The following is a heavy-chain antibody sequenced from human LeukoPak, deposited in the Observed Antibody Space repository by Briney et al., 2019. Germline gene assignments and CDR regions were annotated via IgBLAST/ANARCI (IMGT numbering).Heavy chain of an antibody. CDR1: GLTVSDNF. J-gene: IGHJ4*02. CDR2: IYSGGAT. Sequence: GGSLRLSCAASGLTVSDNFMDWVRQAPGKGLEWVSTIYSGGATYYADSVRGRFTISRDNSKNTLYLQMNSLRAEDTAVYYCAREYSSGYYRTFDYWGQGTLVTVSS. CDR3: AREYSSGYYRTFDY. D-gene: IGHD3-22*01. V-gene: IGHV3-66*01.